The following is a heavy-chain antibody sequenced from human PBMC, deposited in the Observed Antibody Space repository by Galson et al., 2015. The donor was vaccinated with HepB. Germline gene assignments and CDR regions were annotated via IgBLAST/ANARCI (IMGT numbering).Heavy chain of an antibody. CDR2: ISGSGGST. D-gene: IGHD4-11*01. J-gene: IGHJ6*02. V-gene: IGHV3-23*01. CDR1: GFTFSNYA. Sequence: SLRLSCAASGFTFSNYAMSWVRQAPGKGLEWVLGISGSGGSTYYADSVKGRFTISRDNSKNTLYLQMNSLRAEDTAVYYCAKNDMTTVTRYYYGMDVWGQGTTVTVSS. CDR3: AKNDMTTVTRYYYGMDV.